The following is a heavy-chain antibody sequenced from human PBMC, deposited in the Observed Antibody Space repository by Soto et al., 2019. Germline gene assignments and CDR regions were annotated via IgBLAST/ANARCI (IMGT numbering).Heavy chain of an antibody. V-gene: IGHV3-66*01. J-gene: IGHJ4*02. D-gene: IGHD1-1*01. CDR2: IYSGGST. CDR3: VRTIQPGTTTHFDY. CDR1: GFNVSSNY. Sequence: QPGGSLRLSCAASGFNVSSNYMSWVRQAPGKGLEWVSVIYSGGSTTYAASVKGRFTFSRDDSKNSVYLQMDSLKTEDTAVYHCVRTIQPGTTTHFDYWGQGTLVTVSS.